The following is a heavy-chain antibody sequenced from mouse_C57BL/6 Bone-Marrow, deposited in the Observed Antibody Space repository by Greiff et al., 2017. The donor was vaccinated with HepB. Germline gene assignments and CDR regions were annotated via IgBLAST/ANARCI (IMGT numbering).Heavy chain of an antibody. CDR2: INYDGSST. Sequence: EVQRVESEGGLVQPGSSMKLSCTASGFTFSDYYMAWVRQVPEKGLEWVANINYDGSSTYYLDSLKSRFIISRDNAKNILYLQMSSLKSEDTATYYCARAFYPWYFDVWGTGTTVTVSS. V-gene: IGHV5-16*01. D-gene: IGHD2-3*01. J-gene: IGHJ1*03. CDR1: GFTFSDYY. CDR3: ARAFYPWYFDV.